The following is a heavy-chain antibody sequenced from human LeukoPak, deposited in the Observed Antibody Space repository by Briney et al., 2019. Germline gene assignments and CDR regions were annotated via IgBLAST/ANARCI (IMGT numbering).Heavy chain of an antibody. CDR2: IYSGGST. CDR1: GFTVSSNY. D-gene: IGHD3-3*01. Sequence: GGSLRLSCAAFGFTVSSNYMSWVRQAPGKGLEWVSLIYSGGSTYYADSVKGRFTISRDNSKNTLYLQMNSLRAEDTAVYYCARKGESGYGMDVWGQGTTVTVSS. J-gene: IGHJ6*02. V-gene: IGHV3-53*01. CDR3: ARKGESGYGMDV.